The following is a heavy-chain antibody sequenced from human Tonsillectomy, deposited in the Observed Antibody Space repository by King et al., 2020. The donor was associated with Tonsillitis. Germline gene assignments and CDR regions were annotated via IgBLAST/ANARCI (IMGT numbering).Heavy chain of an antibody. J-gene: IGHJ4*02. D-gene: IGHD1-7*01. CDR3: AKDQLELEYFDY. CDR1: GFTFSSYA. Sequence: QLVQSGGGLVQPGGSLRLSCAASGFTFSSYAMSWVRQAPGKGLEWVSGINESGIKTYSADSVKGRYTISRDNSKNTLYLKINSLRAEDTDVYYCAKDQLELEYFDYWGQGALVIVSS. CDR2: INESGIKT. V-gene: IGHV3-23*04.